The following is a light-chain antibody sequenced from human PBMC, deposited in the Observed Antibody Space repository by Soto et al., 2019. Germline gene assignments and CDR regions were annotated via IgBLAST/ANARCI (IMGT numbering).Light chain of an antibody. CDR3: QQLNSYPLT. V-gene: IGKV1-9*01. CDR2: AAS. J-gene: IGKJ4*01. CDR1: QGISSY. Sequence: IQLTQSPSSLSASVGDRVTITCRASQGISSYLAWYQQKPGRAPNLLIYAASTLQSGVPSRFSGSRSGTDFTLTISSLQPEDFATYYCQQLNSYPLTFGEGTKVEI.